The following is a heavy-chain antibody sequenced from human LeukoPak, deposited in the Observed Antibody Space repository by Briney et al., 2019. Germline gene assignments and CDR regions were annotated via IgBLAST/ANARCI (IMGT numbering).Heavy chain of an antibody. CDR1: GYTFTSYG. J-gene: IGHJ4*02. CDR2: ISAYNGNT. D-gene: IGHD3-10*01. CDR3: ARDVLLWFGEQNGHFDY. Sequence: ASVKVSCKASGYTFTSYGISWVRQAPGQGLEWMGWISAYNGNTNYAQKLQGRVTMTTDTSTSTAYMELRSLRSDDTAVYYCARDVLLWFGEQNGHFDYWGQGTLVTVSS. V-gene: IGHV1-18*01.